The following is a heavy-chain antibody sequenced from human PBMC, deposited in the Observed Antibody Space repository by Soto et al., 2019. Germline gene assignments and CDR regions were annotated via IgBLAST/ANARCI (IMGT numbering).Heavy chain of an antibody. CDR2: IWYDGSNK. CDR3: ARVRFGSSVWFGDLSMLPLPDY. J-gene: IGHJ4*02. CDR1: GFTFSSYG. D-gene: IGHD3-10*01. Sequence: QVQLVESGGGVVQPGRSLRLSCAASGFTFSSYGMHWVRQAPGKGLEWVAVIWYDGSNKYYADSVKGRFTISRDNSKNTLYLQMNSLRAEDTAVYYCARVRFGSSVWFGDLSMLPLPDYWGQGTLVTVSS. V-gene: IGHV3-33*01.